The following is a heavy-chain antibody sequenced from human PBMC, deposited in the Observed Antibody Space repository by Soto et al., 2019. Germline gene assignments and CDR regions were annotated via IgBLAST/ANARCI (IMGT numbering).Heavy chain of an antibody. CDR3: ARGSVIATFS. CDR2: ISCDGSNK. CDR1: GFTFSSYS. J-gene: IGHJ5*02. D-gene: IGHD2-21*01. V-gene: IGHV3-30*03. Sequence: PGGSLRLSCAASGFTFSSYSMHWVRQAPGKGLEWVAVISCDGSNKYYADSLKGRFTISRDNAKNSLFLQMSSLRAEDTAVYYCARGSVIATFSWGQGTLVTVS.